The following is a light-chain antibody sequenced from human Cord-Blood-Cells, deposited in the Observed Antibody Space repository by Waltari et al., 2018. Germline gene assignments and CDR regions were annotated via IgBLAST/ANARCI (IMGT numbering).Light chain of an antibody. V-gene: IGLV2-14*01. J-gene: IGLJ1*01. CDR2: DVS. CDR1: SSDVGGYTY. CDR3: SSYTSSSTYV. Sequence: QSALTQPASVSGSPGQSITIPCTGTSSDVGGYTYVSWYHQHPGKAPKLMIYDVSNRPSGVSNRFAGSKSGNTASLTISGLQAEDEADYYCSSYTSSSTYVFGTGTKVTVL.